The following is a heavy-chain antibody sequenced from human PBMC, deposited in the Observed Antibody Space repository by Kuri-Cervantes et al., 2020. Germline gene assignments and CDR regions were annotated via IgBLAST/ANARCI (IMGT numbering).Heavy chain of an antibody. CDR2: IYYSGST. J-gene: IGHJ3*02. CDR1: GGSIRSSSYY. Sequence: SETLSLTCTVSGGSIRSSSYYWGWIRQPPGKGLEWIGSIYYSGSTYYNPSLKSRVTISVDTSKNQFSLKLSSVTAADTAVYYCARPRGWGELWAFDIWGQGTMVTVSS. D-gene: IGHD1-26*01. V-gene: IGHV4-39*01. CDR3: ARPRGWGELWAFDI.